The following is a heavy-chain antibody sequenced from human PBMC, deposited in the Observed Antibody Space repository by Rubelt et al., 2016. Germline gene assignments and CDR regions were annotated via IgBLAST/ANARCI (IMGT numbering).Heavy chain of an antibody. Sequence: QVQLQQWGAGLLKPSETLSLTCAVYGGSFSGYYWSWIRQPPGKGLEWIGEINHSGSTNYNPSLKSRVTISVYTSKNQFPLKLSLVTAADTAVYYCARGRRGSSSWLGRDYYGMDVWGQGTTVTVSS. D-gene: IGHD6-13*01. V-gene: IGHV4-34*01. CDR2: INHSGST. CDR1: GGSFSGYY. J-gene: IGHJ6*02. CDR3: ARGRRGSSSWLGRDYYGMDV.